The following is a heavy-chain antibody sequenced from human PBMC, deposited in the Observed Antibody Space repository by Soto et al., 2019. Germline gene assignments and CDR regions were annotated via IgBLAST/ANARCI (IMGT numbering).Heavy chain of an antibody. D-gene: IGHD3-22*01. CDR3: ARPTYYYDSSGPPGY. CDR2: IKSKVDGGTT. V-gene: IGHV3-15*07. CDR1: DFSFNDVW. Sequence: GGSLRLSCVVSDFSFNDVWMDWVRQAPGKGLEWVGRIKSKVDGGTTDYAAPVMGRFAISRDDSKNTLYLQMNSLRVEDTAVYYCARPTYYYDSSGPPGYWGQGTLVTVSS. J-gene: IGHJ4*02.